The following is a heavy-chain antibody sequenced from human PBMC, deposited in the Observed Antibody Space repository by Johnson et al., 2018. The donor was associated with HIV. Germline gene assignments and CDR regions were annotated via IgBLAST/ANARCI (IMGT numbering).Heavy chain of an antibody. D-gene: IGHD1-26*01. J-gene: IGHJ3*02. Sequence: VQLVESVGGLVQPGGSLRLSCAASGLTFSNYAMSWVRQGPGKGLEWVSAIGASGGRTFYADSVKGRFTISRDNSKNTLYLQMNSLRAEDTAVYYCARAYMSSGSYYDAFDIWGQGTMVIVSS. V-gene: IGHV3-23*04. CDR3: ARAYMSSGSYYDAFDI. CDR1: GLTFSNYA. CDR2: IGASGGRT.